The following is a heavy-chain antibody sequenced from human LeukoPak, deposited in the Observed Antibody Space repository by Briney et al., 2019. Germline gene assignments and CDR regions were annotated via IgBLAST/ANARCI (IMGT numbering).Heavy chain of an antibody. CDR1: GFTFSSYS. D-gene: IGHD3-16*02. Sequence: GGFLRLSCAASGFTFSSYSMNWVRQAPGKGLEWVSYISSSDTTIYYADSVKGRFTISRDNAKNSPYLQMNSLRAEDTAVYYCARSSSLDDYVWGSYRYLVDYWGQGTLVTVSS. CDR3: ARSSSLDDYVWGSYRYLVDY. V-gene: IGHV3-48*01. CDR2: ISSSDTTI. J-gene: IGHJ4*02.